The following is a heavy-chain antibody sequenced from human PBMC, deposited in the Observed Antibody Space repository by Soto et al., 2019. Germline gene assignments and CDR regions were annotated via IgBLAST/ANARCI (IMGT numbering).Heavy chain of an antibody. CDR2: ISYDGSNK. V-gene: IGHV3-30-3*01. D-gene: IGHD6-6*01. J-gene: IGHJ6*02. CDR1: GFTFSSYA. Sequence: QVQLVESGGGVVQPGRSLRLSCAASGFTFSSYAMHWVRQAPGKGLEWVAVISYDGSNKYYADAVKGRLTISRDNSKNTLYLQMNSLRTEDTAVYYYARDPARPRDFYYYYGMDVWGQGTTVTVSS. CDR3: ARDPARPRDFYYYYGMDV.